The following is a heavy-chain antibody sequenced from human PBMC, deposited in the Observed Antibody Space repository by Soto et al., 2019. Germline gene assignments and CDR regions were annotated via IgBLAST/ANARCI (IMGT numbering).Heavy chain of an antibody. J-gene: IGHJ6*02. CDR1: GFTFSSYA. V-gene: IGHV3-23*01. CDR3: AKVPAKTAGGYYGMDV. CDR2: ISGSGGST. Sequence: GGSLRLSCAASGFTFSSYAMSWVRQAPGKGLEWVSAISGSGGSTYYADSVKGRFTISRDNSKNTLYLQMNSLRAEDTAVYYCAKVPAKTAGGYYGMDVWGQGTTVTVSS. D-gene: IGHD2-2*01.